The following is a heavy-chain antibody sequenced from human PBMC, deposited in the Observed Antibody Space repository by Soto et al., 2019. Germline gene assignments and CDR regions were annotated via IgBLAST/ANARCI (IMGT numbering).Heavy chain of an antibody. CDR3: ARDIGYCRSGTCYREGFDP. CDR2: VSGDNGHT. Sequence: QVQLVQSGAEVKKPGASVKVSCKASGYTFTTHGISWVRQAPGQGLEWMGWVSGDNGHTNYAQSLQGRVTMTTDTSTNTAYMELRSLRSDDTAVYYCARDIGYCRSGTCYREGFDPRGQGPLVTVSS. J-gene: IGHJ5*02. D-gene: IGHD2-15*01. CDR1: GYTFTTHG. V-gene: IGHV1-18*01.